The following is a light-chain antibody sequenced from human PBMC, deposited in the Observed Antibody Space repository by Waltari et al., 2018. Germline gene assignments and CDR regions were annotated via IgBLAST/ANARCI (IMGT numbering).Light chain of an antibody. CDR1: ALPKKX. CDR3: XSTDSSGNYV. J-gene: IGLJ1*01. Sequence: SYELTXPPSVSVSPGQTAXITCXGDALPKKXXYWYQQKSGQAPVLVIYEDSKRPSGIPERFSGSSSGTMATXTISGAQVEDEADYYXXSTDSSGNYVFXTGTKVTVL. V-gene: IGLV3-10*01. CDR2: EDS.